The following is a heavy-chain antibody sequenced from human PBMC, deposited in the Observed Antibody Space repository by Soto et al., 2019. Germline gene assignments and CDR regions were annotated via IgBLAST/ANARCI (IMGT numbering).Heavy chain of an antibody. D-gene: IGHD6-19*01. J-gene: IGHJ4*02. CDR1: GFTFSSYA. V-gene: IGHV3-30-3*01. CDR3: AKETGYVAGSPSYYFDY. CDR2: ISYDGSNK. Sequence: PGGSLRLSCAASGFTFSSYAMHWVRQAPGKGLEWVAVISYDGSNKYYADSVKGRFTISRDNSKNTLYLQMNSLRAEDTAVYYCAKETGYVAGSPSYYFDYWGQGTLVTVSS.